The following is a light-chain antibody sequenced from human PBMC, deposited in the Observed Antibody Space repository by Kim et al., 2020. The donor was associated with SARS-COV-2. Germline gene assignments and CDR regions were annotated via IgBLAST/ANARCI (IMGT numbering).Light chain of an antibody. J-gene: IGKJ1*01. CDR2: AAS. V-gene: IGKV1-6*01. CDR1: QGIRND. Sequence: AAVGARVTITCRASQGIRNDLGWYQQKPGKAPKLLIYAASTLQSGVPSRFSGSGSGTDFTLTISSLQPEDFATYYCLQDYNYPWTFGQGTKVDIK. CDR3: LQDYNYPWT.